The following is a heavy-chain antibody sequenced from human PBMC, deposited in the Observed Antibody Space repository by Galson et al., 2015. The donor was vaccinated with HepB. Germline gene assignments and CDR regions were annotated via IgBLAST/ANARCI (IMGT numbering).Heavy chain of an antibody. D-gene: IGHD3-22*01. V-gene: IGHV3-30*18. CDR3: AKGSHYYDSSGYPFDY. Sequence: SLRLSCAASGFTFSSYGMHWVRQAPGKGLEWVAVISYDGSNKYYADSVKGRFTISRDNSKNTLYLQMNSLRAEDTAVYYCAKGSHYYDSSGYPFDYWGQGTLVTVSS. CDR1: GFTFSSYG. J-gene: IGHJ4*02. CDR2: ISYDGSNK.